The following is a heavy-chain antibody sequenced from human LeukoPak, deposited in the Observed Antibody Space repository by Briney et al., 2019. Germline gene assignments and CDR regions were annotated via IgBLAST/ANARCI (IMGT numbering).Heavy chain of an antibody. CDR2: FSGSGGGT. Sequence: GGSLRLSCAASGFTFSDYAMSWVRQAPGKGLELVSAFSGSGGGTYYADSVKGRFTISRDNSKNTLFLQMGSLRAEDTAVYYCAKEANSGWDWGQGTLVTVSS. CDR3: AKEANSGWD. CDR1: GFTFSDYA. D-gene: IGHD6-19*01. V-gene: IGHV3-23*01. J-gene: IGHJ4*02.